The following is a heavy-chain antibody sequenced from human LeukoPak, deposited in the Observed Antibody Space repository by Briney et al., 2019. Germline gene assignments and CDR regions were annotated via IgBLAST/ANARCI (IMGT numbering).Heavy chain of an antibody. V-gene: IGHV4-59*08. J-gene: IGHJ3*02. CDR2: IYYSGST. Sequence: PSETLSLTCTVSGGSISSYYWSWIRQPPGKGLEWIGYIYYSGSTNYNPSLKSRVTISVDTSKNQFSLKLSSVTAADTAVYYCARGPHPVTRSPYSSGYFFHAFDIWGQGTMVTVSS. D-gene: IGHD3-22*01. CDR3: ARGPHPVTRSPYSSGYFFHAFDI. CDR1: GGSISSYY.